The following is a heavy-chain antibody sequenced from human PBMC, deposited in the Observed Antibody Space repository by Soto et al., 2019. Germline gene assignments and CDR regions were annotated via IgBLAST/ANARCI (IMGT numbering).Heavy chain of an antibody. J-gene: IGHJ3*02. CDR2: ISASGGST. CDR1: GFTFSSYA. V-gene: IGHV3-23*01. CDR3: VAYGPGSGYYILGGFDI. Sequence: GGSLRLSCAASGFTFSSYAISWVRQAPGKGLEWVSGISASGGSTYYADSVKGRFSPSRDNSKNTLYLEMNSLRAEDTAVYYCVAYGPGSGYYILGGFDIWGQGTMVTVSS. D-gene: IGHD3-3*01.